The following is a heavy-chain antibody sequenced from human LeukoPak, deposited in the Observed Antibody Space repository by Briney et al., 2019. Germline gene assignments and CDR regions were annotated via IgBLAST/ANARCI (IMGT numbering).Heavy chain of an antibody. D-gene: IGHD2-15*01. V-gene: IGHV1-18*01. CDR3: ARGCSGGSCYENWFDP. CDR1: GYTPISSG. J-gene: IGHJ5*02. Sequence: APEKISSKGSGYTPISSGISWVRQTPRHRLEWIGWISTHKGNTNYAQKLQGRVTITTDTSTSTGYMELRNLRSDDTAVYYCARGCSGGSCYENWFDPWGQGTLVTVSS. CDR2: ISTHKGNT.